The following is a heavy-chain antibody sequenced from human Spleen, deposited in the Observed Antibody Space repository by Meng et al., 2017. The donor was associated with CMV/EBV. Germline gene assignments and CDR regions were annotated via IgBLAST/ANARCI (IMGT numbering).Heavy chain of an antibody. V-gene: IGHV3-66*04. CDR1: GFTVSHDY. Sequence: EVRLVESGGDCVQPGGSVRLSCAVSGFTVSHDYMSWVRQAPGKGLEWVSVIYHDGRTYYADSVKGRFTMSRDNSKNTVHLQMNSLRVEDTAVYYCARHDWFDPWGQGTLVTVSS. CDR3: ARHDWFDP. J-gene: IGHJ5*02. CDR2: IYHDGRT.